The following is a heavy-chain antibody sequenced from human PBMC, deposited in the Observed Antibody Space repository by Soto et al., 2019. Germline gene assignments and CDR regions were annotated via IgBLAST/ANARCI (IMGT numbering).Heavy chain of an antibody. D-gene: IGHD3-10*01. V-gene: IGHV3-30-3*01. Sequence: QVQLVESGGGVVQPGRSLRLSCAASGFTFTSYAIHWVRQAPGKGLEWVAVISYDENSKFYADSVKGRFTISRDNSKNTLYLQLDSLRAEDSAVYYCARDSIPGSGSYWATNSFDPWGQGTLVTVSS. CDR2: ISYDENSK. CDR3: ARDSIPGSGSYWATNSFDP. CDR1: GFTFTSYA. J-gene: IGHJ5*02.